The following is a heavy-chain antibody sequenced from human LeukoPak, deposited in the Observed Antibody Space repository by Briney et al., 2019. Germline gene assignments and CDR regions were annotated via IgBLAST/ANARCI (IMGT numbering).Heavy chain of an antibody. D-gene: IGHD1-20*01. CDR3: ARSKRGNWNLYYYMDV. J-gene: IGHJ6*03. V-gene: IGHV4-39*01. CDR2: IYYSGST. Sequence: SETLSLTCTVSGGSISSSSYYWGWIRQPPGKGLEWIGSIYYSGSTYYNPSLKSRVTISVDTSKNQFSLKLSSVTAADTAVYYCARSKRGNWNLYYYMDVWGKGTTVTVSS. CDR1: GGSISSSSYY.